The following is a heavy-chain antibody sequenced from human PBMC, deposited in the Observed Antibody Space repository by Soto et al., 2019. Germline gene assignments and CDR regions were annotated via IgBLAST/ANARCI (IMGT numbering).Heavy chain of an antibody. D-gene: IGHD3-3*01. CDR2: INPNSGGT. J-gene: IGHJ6*02. CDR3: ARDDFWSGYPLIYYYYGMDV. CDR1: GYTFTGYY. Sequence: VASVKVSCKASGYTFTGYYMHWVRQAPGQGLEWMGWINPNSGGTNYAQKFQGRVTMTRDTSISTAYMELSRLRSDDTAVYYCARDDFWSGYPLIYYYYGMDVWGQGTTVTVSS. V-gene: IGHV1-2*02.